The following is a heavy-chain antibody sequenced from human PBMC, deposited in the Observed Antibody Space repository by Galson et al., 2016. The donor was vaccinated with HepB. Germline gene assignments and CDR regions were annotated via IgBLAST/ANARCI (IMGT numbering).Heavy chain of an antibody. J-gene: IGHJ4*02. D-gene: IGHD3-10*01. V-gene: IGHV4-39*01. CDR3: ARGAMLRGVISTLDY. CDR2: LYYSGNT. Sequence: SETLSLTCTVSGGSVSSSSYYWGWIRQPPGKGLEWTGCLYYSGNTYYNPSLKSRVTISVDTSKKESSLKLSSVTAADTAVYYCARGAMLRGVISTLDYWGQGTLVTGSS. CDR1: GGSVSSSSYY.